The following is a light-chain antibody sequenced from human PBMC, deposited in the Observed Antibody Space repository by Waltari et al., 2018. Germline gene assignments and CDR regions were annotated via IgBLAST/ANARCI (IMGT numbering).Light chain of an antibody. V-gene: IGLV3-25*03. CDR2: KDP. J-gene: IGLJ3*02. CDR3: QSADSSGTYWM. Sequence: SYELTQPPSVSVSPGQTARTTCPGDALPQQYTSWYQQKPGQAPVLVIDKDPERPSGIPERFSGSSSGTTVTLTISGLQAEDEADYYCQSADSSGTYWMFGGGTKLTVL. CDR1: ALPQQY.